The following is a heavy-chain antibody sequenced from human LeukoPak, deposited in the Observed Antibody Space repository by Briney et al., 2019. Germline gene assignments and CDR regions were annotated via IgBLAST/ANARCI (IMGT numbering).Heavy chain of an antibody. CDR3: ASPGFSSSGWSYYYYGMDV. J-gene: IGHJ6*02. D-gene: IGHD6-19*01. Sequence: GASVKVSCKASGYTFTSYYMHWVRQAPGQGLEWMGWINTNTGNPTYAQGFTGRFVFSLDTSVSTAYLQISSLKAEDTAAYYCASPGFSSSGWSYYYYGMDVWGQGTTVTVSS. V-gene: IGHV7-4-1*02. CDR1: GYTFTSYY. CDR2: INTNTGNP.